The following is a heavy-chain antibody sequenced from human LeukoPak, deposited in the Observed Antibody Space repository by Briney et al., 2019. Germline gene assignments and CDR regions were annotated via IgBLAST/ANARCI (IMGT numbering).Heavy chain of an antibody. CDR1: GFTFDDYA. Sequence: GGSLRLSCAASGFTFDDYAMHWVRQAPGKGLEWVSGISWNSGSIGYADSVKGRFTISRDNAKNSLYLQMNSLRAEDTALHYCAKDHGQWLYYFDYWGQGTLVTVSS. CDR2: ISWNSGSI. J-gene: IGHJ4*02. D-gene: IGHD6-19*01. CDR3: AKDHGQWLYYFDY. V-gene: IGHV3-9*01.